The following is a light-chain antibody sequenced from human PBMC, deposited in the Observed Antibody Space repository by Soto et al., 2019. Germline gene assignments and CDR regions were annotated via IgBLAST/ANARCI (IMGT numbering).Light chain of an antibody. Sequence: DIVMTQPPDSLAVSLGERATINCKSSQSVLYSSNNKNYLAWYQQKPGQPPKLLIYWASTRESGVPDRFSGSGSGTDFTLTISSLQAEDVAVYYCQQYYSTPWEFGQGTKVEIK. CDR2: WAS. V-gene: IGKV4-1*01. CDR1: QSVLYSSNNKNY. CDR3: QQYYSTPWE. J-gene: IGKJ1*01.